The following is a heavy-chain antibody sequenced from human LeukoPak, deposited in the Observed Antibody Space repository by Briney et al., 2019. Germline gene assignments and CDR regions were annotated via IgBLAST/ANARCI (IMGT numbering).Heavy chain of an antibody. CDR1: GASISSGGFF. V-gene: IGHV4-31*03. CDR3: ARGRPLSAYALDAFDV. J-gene: IGHJ3*01. Sequence: SETLSLTYTVSGASISSGGFFWSWIRHHSGKGLEWIGYFYYSGSTYHNPSLESRVTISVDPSQNQFSLKLTSVTAADTGVYFCARGRPLSAYALDAFDVWGQGTVVRVSS. D-gene: IGHD5-12*01. CDR2: FYYSGST.